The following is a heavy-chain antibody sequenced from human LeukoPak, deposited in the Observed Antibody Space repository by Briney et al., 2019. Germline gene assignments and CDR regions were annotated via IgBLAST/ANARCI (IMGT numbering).Heavy chain of an antibody. D-gene: IGHD2-15*01. CDR2: IVAGGGST. CDR1: GFTFRSYV. Sequence: GGSLRLSCAASGFTFRSYVMNWVRQAPGKGLEWVSSIVAGGGSTYYADSVKGRFTISRDNSKNTPYLQMNSLRVEDTAVYYCAKGYCSDGYCGTDYWGQGTLVNVSS. J-gene: IGHJ4*02. V-gene: IGHV3-23*01. CDR3: AKGYCSDGYCGTDY.